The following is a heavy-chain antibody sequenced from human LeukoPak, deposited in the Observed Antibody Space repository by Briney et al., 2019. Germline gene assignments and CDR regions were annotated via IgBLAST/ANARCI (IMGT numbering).Heavy chain of an antibody. CDR2: ISSSGSTI. Sequence: GGSLRLSCAASGFTFSDYYINWIRQAPGKGLEWVSYISSSGSTIYYADSVKGRFTISRDNAKNSLYLQMNSLRAEDTAVYYCASTIAARSYYYYYYMDVWGKGTTVTVSS. CDR3: ASTIAARSYYYYYYMDV. J-gene: IGHJ6*03. D-gene: IGHD6-6*01. CDR1: GFTFSDYY. V-gene: IGHV3-11*04.